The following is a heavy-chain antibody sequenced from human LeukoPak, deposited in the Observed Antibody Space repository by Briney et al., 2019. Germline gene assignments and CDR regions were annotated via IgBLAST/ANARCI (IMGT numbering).Heavy chain of an antibody. Sequence: GGSLRLSCAASGFTFSSYWMSWVRQAPGKGLEWVANIKQGGSEKYYVDFVKGRVTMSRDNAKNSLYLQMNSLRAEQTAVYYCATFCGGCCSLPNDDWGEGTLVTASS. CDR2: IKQGGSEK. CDR3: ATFCGGCCSLPNDD. V-gene: IGHV3-7*01. CDR1: GFTFSSYW. D-gene: IGHD2-15*01. J-gene: IGHJ4*02.